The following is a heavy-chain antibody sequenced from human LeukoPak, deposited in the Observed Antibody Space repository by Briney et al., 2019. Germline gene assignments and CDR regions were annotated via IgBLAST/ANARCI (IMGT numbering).Heavy chain of an antibody. Sequence: GASVKVSCKASGYTFTSYYMHWVRQAPGQGLEWMGIINPSGGSTSYAQKFQGRVTMTRDMSTSTVYMELSSLRSEDTAVYYCARDHGIPIVLMVYAQHNWFDPWGQGTLVTVSS. J-gene: IGHJ5*02. V-gene: IGHV1-46*01. CDR2: INPSGGST. CDR3: ARDHGIPIVLMVYAQHNWFDP. CDR1: GYTFTSYY. D-gene: IGHD2-8*01.